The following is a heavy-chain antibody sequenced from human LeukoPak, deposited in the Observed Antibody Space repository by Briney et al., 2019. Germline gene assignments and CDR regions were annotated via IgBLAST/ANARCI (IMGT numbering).Heavy chain of an antibody. Sequence: GGSLRLSCAASGFTFSSYAMHWVRQAPGKGLEWVAVISYDGNNKYYADSVKGRFTISRDNSKNTLYLQMNSLRAEDTAVYYCARSYSWLAPFDYWGQGTLVTVSS. V-gene: IGHV3-30*04. CDR2: ISYDGNNK. CDR3: ARSYSWLAPFDY. J-gene: IGHJ4*02. D-gene: IGHD6-19*01. CDR1: GFTFSSYA.